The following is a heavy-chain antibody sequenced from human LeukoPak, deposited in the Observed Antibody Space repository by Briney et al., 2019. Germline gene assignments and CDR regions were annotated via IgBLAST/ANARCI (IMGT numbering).Heavy chain of an antibody. CDR3: ARFYYDVLTGPPTFDY. CDR2: MNPNSGDT. D-gene: IGHD3-9*01. Sequence: ASVKVSCKASGYTFTTYDINWVRQATGQGLEWMGWMNPNSGDTGYAQKFQGRVTITRNTSISTAYMELSSLRSEDTAVYYCARFYYDVLTGPPTFDYWGQGSLVTVSS. J-gene: IGHJ4*02. CDR1: GYTFTTYD. V-gene: IGHV1-8*03.